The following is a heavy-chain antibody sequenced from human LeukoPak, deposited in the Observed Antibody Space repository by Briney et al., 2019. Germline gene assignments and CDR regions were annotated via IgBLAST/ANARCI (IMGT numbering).Heavy chain of an antibody. CDR1: GFTFSSYA. D-gene: IGHD1-26*01. CDR2: ISGSGGST. J-gene: IGHJ4*02. V-gene: IGHV3-23*01. Sequence: AGGSLRLSCAASGFTFSSYAMSWVRQAPGKGLEWVSAISGSGGSTYYADSVKGRFTISRDNSKNTLYLQMNSLRAEDTAVYYCAKEGGWELLQYYFDYWGQGTLVTVSS. CDR3: AKEGGWELLQYYFDY.